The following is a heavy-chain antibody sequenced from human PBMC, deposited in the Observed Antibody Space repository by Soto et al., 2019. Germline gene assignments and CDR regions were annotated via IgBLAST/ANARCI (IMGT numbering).Heavy chain of an antibody. Sequence: LSLTCTVSCGSISSSSYYWGWIRQPPGKGLEWIGSIYYSGSTYYNPSLKSRVTISVDTSKNQFSLKLSSVTAADTAVYYCARLGGTGSSRDRRFDPWGQGTLVTVSS. J-gene: IGHJ5*02. V-gene: IGHV4-39*01. CDR1: CGSISSSSYY. D-gene: IGHD6-13*01. CDR3: ARLGGTGSSRDRRFDP. CDR2: IYYSGST.